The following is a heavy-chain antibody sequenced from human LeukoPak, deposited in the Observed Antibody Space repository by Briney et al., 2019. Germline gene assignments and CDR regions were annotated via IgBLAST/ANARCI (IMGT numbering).Heavy chain of an antibody. Sequence: GGSLRLSCAASGFTFSSYEMNWVRQAPGKGLEWVSYISSSGSTIYYADSVKGRFTISRDNAKNSLYLQMNSLRAEDTAVYYCARRISSSWTYYYHYMDLWGKGTTVTVSS. V-gene: IGHV3-48*03. CDR2: ISSSGSTI. D-gene: IGHD6-13*01. CDR1: GFTFSSYE. J-gene: IGHJ6*03. CDR3: ARRISSSWTYYYHYMDL.